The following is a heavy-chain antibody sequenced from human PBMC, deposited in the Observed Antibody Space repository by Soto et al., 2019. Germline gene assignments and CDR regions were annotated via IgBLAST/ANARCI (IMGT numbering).Heavy chain of an antibody. CDR3: ARGPTLIVVAYDY. V-gene: IGHV4-61*01. J-gene: IGHJ4*01. CDR2: IYYSGST. D-gene: IGHD3-22*01. Sequence: QVQLQESGPGLVKPSETLSLTCTVSGGSVSSGNYYWNWIRQPPGKGLEWIGYIYYSGSTNYNPSPQRRCTMPVDTSKNQFSLKVNSVTAADTAVYYCARGPTLIVVAYDYWGHGTLVTVSS. CDR1: GGSVSSGNYY.